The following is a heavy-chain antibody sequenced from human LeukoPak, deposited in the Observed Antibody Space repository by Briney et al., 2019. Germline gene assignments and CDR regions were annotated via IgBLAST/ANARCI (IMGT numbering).Heavy chain of an antibody. CDR2: IYSGGST. J-gene: IGHJ4*02. CDR3: AMHTYYYDSSGYY. V-gene: IGHV3-66*02. CDR1: GFTVSSNY. D-gene: IGHD3-22*01. Sequence: GGSLRLSCAASGFTVSSNYMSWVRQAPGKGLEWVSVIYSGGSTYYADSVKGRFTISRDNPKNTVYLQMNSLRAEDTAVYYCAMHTYYYDSSGYYWGQGTLVTVSS.